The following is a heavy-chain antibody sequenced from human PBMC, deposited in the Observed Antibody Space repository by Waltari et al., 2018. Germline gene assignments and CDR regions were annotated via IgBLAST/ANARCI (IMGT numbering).Heavy chain of an antibody. D-gene: IGHD6-13*01. CDR1: GGTFSSYA. Sequence: QVQLVQSGAEVKKPGSSVKVSCKASGGTFSSYAISWVRQAPGQGLEWMGGNIPSIGTANYAQKFQGRVTITADESTSTAYMELSSLRSEDTAVYYCASMNGAAAGTRYFDYWGQGTLVTVSS. V-gene: IGHV1-69*13. CDR2: NIPSIGTA. J-gene: IGHJ4*02. CDR3: ASMNGAAAGTRYFDY.